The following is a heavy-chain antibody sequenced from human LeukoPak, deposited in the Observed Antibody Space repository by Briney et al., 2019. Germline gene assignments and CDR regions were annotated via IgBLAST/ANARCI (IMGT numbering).Heavy chain of an antibody. D-gene: IGHD1-26*01. CDR2: INNSGGST. CDR3: ARKYSGTNPFDY. Sequence: GGSLRLSCAASGFTLNNYAMSWVRQAPGKGLEWVSIINNSGGSTYYADSVKGRFTISRDLSKNTLYLQMNSLRAEDTALYYCARKYSGTNPFDYWGQGTLVAVSS. J-gene: IGHJ4*02. V-gene: IGHV3-23*01. CDR1: GFTLNNYA.